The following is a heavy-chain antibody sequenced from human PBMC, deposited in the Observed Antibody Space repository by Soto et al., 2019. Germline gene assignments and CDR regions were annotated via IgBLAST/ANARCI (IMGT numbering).Heavy chain of an antibody. D-gene: IGHD3-3*01. CDR2: ISYDATNQ. J-gene: IGHJ4*02. CDR3: AREGVGPYDFWSGYYVH. CDR1: GFIFSQYV. Sequence: QVQLVESGGGVVQPGRSLRLSCAASGFIFSQYVMHWVRQAPGKGLEWVAIISYDATNQYYADSVRGRFTISRDNSNSTVYLQMNRLSAEDTAVYYCAREGVGPYDFWSGYYVHWGQGTLVTVSS. V-gene: IGHV3-30-3*01.